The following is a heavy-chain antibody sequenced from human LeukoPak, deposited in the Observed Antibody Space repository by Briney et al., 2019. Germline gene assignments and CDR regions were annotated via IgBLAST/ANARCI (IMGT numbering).Heavy chain of an antibody. V-gene: IGHV4-4*07. CDR3: ARVGDEYSGYDRWFDP. CDR1: GGSISSYY. CDR2: IYSSGST. Sequence: SETLSLTCTVSGGSISSYYWSWIRQPAGKGLEWIERIYSSGSTSSNPSLKSRVTMSADTSKNHFSLKLSSVTAADTAVYYCARVGDEYSGYDRWFDPWGQGTLVTVSS. J-gene: IGHJ5*02. D-gene: IGHD5-12*01.